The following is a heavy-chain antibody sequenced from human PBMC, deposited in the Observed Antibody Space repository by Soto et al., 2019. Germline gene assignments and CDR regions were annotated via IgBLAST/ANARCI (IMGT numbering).Heavy chain of an antibody. V-gene: IGHV3-74*01. CDR3: ARDTLELLYYFDY. CDR2: INSDGSSA. D-gene: IGHD1-7*01. Sequence: PGGSLRLSCAASGFTFSNYWMHWVCQARGKGLVWVSRINSDGSSASYADSVKGRFTISRDNAKNTLYLQMNSLRAEDTAVYYCARDTLELLYYFDYWGQGTLVTVSS. J-gene: IGHJ4*02. CDR1: GFTFSNYW.